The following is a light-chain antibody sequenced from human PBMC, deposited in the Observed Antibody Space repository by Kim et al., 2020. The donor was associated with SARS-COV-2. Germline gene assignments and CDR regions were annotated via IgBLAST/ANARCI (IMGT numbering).Light chain of an antibody. CDR2: AAS. V-gene: IGKV1-39*01. J-gene: IGKJ1*01. Sequence: DIQMTQSPSSLSASVGDRVTITCRTSQSISSYLNWYQQKPGKAPKFLIYAASNLQSGVPSRFSGSGSGTDFTLTITSLQPEEFATYYCQQSHSTPMTFGQGTKVDIK. CDR3: QQSHSTPMT. CDR1: QSISSY.